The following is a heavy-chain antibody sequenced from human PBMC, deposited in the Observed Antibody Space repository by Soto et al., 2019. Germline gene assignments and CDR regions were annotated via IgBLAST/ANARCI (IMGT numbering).Heavy chain of an antibody. J-gene: IGHJ4*02. Sequence: QITLKESGPTLVKPTQTLTLTCTFSGFSLSTSGVGVGWIRQPPGTALEWLALIYWDDDKRYSSSLKSRLTTTKDTSKIPVVFTITSMEPVVTATYYCAHRPPEFYSGCDTRGYFDYWGQGTLVTVSS. CDR3: AHRPPEFYSGCDTRGYFDY. D-gene: IGHD5-12*01. CDR1: GFSLSTSGVG. V-gene: IGHV2-5*02. CDR2: IYWDDDK.